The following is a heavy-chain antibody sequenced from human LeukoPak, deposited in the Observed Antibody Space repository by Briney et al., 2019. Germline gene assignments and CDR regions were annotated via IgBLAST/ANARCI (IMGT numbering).Heavy chain of an antibody. CDR3: AKIGGGSGSDGFYLDY. J-gene: IGHJ4*02. Sequence: GGSLRLSCAASGFTFSTYGMHWVRQAPGKGLEWVALISYSGSEKYYADSVKGRFTISRDDSKNTLYLQMNSLRAEDTAVYYCAKIGGGSGSDGFYLDYWGQGTLVTVSS. CDR2: ISYSGSEK. CDR1: GFTFSTYG. D-gene: IGHD3-10*01. V-gene: IGHV3-30*18.